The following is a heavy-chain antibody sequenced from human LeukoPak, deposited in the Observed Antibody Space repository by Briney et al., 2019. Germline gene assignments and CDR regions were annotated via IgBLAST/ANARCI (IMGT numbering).Heavy chain of an antibody. CDR2: IYSGGST. J-gene: IGHJ4*02. CDR1: GFTVSSNY. Sequence: TGGSLRLSCAASGFTVSSNYMSWVRQAPGKGLEWVSVIYSGGSTYYADSVKGRFTISRDDSKNTLYLQMNSLGAEDTAVYYCAKALYGGHDYWGQGTLVTVSS. CDR3: AKALYGGHDY. D-gene: IGHD4-23*01. V-gene: IGHV3-53*01.